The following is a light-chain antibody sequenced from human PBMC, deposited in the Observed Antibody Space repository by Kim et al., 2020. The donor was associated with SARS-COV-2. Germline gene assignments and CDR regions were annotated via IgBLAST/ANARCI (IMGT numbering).Light chain of an antibody. J-gene: IGKJ1*01. CDR1: QSVSSSY. V-gene: IGKV3-20*01. Sequence: SPGERDNLSCRASQSVSSSYLAWYQQKPGQAPRLLIYGASSRATGIPDRFSGSGSGTDFTLTISRLEPEDFAVYYCQQYGSSPRTFGQGTKVEIK. CDR2: GAS. CDR3: QQYGSSPRT.